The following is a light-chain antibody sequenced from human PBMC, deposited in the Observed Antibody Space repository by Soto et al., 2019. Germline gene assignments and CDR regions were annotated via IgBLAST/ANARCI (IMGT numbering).Light chain of an antibody. V-gene: IGLV2-14*01. CDR3: SSYTSSSTLRV. J-gene: IGLJ2*01. CDR2: DVS. CDR1: SSDVGGYNY. Sequence: QSALTQPASVSGSPGQSITISCTGTSSDVGGYNYVSWYQQHPGKAPKLMIYDVSNRPSGVSNRFSGSKSGNTASLTIPGLQAEDEGDYYCSSYTSSSTLRVFGGGTKLTVL.